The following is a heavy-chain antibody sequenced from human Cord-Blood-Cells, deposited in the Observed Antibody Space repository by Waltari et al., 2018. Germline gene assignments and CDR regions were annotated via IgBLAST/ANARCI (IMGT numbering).Heavy chain of an antibody. Sequence: QVQLQQWGAGLLKPSETLSLTCAVYGGSFSGYYWSWIRQPPGKGLEWIGEINHSGSTNYNPSLKSRVTISVDTSKNQFSLKLSSVTAADTAVYYCARGLSSLFAFDIWGQGTMVTVSS. J-gene: IGHJ3*02. V-gene: IGHV4-34*01. CDR1: GGSFSGYY. CDR2: INHSGST. CDR3: ARGLSSLFAFDI. D-gene: IGHD6-13*01.